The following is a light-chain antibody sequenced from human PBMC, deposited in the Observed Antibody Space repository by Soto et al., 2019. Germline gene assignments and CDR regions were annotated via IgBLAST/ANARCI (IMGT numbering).Light chain of an antibody. CDR2: DAS. CDR3: QQYKSYSPWT. J-gene: IGKJ1*01. V-gene: IGKV1-5*01. Sequence: DIQLTQSPSTLSASVGDRATITCRASQSISSWLAWYQQKPGKAPKLLIYDASTLESGVPSRFSGSGSGTEFTLTISSLQPDDFATYFCQQYKSYSPWTFGQGTKVDIK. CDR1: QSISSW.